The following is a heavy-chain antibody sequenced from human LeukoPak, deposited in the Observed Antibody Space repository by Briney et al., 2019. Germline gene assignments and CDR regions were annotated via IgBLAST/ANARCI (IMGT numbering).Heavy chain of an antibody. CDR2: INPSGGST. V-gene: IGHV1-46*01. CDR1: GYTFTSYY. CDR3: ARDGGHRLLWFGDHTAGWFDP. J-gene: IGHJ5*02. Sequence: ASVKVSCKASGYTFTSYYMHWVRQAPGQGLEWMGIINPSGGSTSYAQKFQGRVTMTRDTSTSTVYMELSSLRSEDTAVYYCARDGGHRLLWFGDHTAGWFDPWGQGTLVTVSS. D-gene: IGHD3-10*01.